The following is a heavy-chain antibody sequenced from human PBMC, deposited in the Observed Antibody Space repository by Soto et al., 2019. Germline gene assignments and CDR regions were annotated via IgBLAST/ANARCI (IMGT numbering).Heavy chain of an antibody. D-gene: IGHD3-16*01. J-gene: IGHJ4*02. Sequence: SETLSLTCTVSGGSISSYYWSWIRQPPGKGLEWIGYIYYSGSTNYNPSLKSRVTISVDTSKNQFSLKLSSVTAADTAVYYCARVFEGIGGNYFDYWGQRTLVPVSS. CDR2: IYYSGST. CDR3: ARVFEGIGGNYFDY. CDR1: GGSISSYY. V-gene: IGHV4-59*01.